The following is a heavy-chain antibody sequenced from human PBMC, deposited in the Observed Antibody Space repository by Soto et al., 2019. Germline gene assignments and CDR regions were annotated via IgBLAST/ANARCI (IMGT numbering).Heavy chain of an antibody. Sequence: QITLKESGPTLVKPTQTLTLTCTFSGFSLSTSGVGVGWIRQPPGKALEWLALIYWDDDKRYSPSLKSRLTSTKXTSKNQVVLTMTNMDPVDTATYYCALRKQQYYFDYWGQGTLVTVSS. V-gene: IGHV2-5*02. CDR2: IYWDDDK. CDR3: ALRKQQYYFDY. CDR1: GFSLSTSGVG. D-gene: IGHD6-13*01. J-gene: IGHJ4*02.